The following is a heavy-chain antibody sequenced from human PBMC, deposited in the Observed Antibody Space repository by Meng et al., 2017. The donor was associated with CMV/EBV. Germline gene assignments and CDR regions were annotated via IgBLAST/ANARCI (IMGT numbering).Heavy chain of an antibody. CDR3: ARPLHYDFWSGYYPSGTYYYYGMDV. V-gene: IGHV3-7*01. J-gene: IGHJ6*02. Sequence: GESLKISRAASGFTFSSYWMSWVRQAPGKGPEWVANIKQDGSEKYYVDSVKGRFTISRDNAKSSLYLQMNSLRAEDTAVYYCARPLHYDFWSGYYPSGTYYYYGMDVWGQGTTVTVSS. D-gene: IGHD3-3*01. CDR1: GFTFSSYW. CDR2: IKQDGSEK.